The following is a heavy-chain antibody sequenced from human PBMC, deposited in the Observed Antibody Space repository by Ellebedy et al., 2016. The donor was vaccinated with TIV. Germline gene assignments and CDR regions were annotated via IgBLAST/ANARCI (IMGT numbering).Heavy chain of an antibody. CDR3: ARGRGWNYFDY. V-gene: IGHV3-53*01. J-gene: IGHJ4*02. Sequence: GESLKISXAASGFTFSYNYMSWVRQAPGKGPEWVSVIYKDGSIYYADSVKGRFIISRDNSKNTLSLQMNSLRAEDTAVYYCARGRGWNYFDYWGQGTLVTVSS. D-gene: IGHD3-10*01. CDR1: GFTFSYNY. CDR2: IYKDGSI.